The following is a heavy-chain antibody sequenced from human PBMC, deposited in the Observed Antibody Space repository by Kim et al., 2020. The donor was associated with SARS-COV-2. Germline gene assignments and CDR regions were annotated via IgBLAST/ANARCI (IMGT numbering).Heavy chain of an antibody. CDR3: ARVPYDYVWGSYRFRPFDI. CDR2: INHSGST. CDR1: GGSFSGYY. J-gene: IGHJ3*02. V-gene: IGHV4-34*01. Sequence: SETLSLTCAVYGGSFSGYYWSWIRQPPGKGLEWIGEINHSGSTNYNPSLKSRVTISVDTSKNQFSLKLSSVTAADTAVYYCARVPYDYVWGSYRFRPFDIWGQGTMVTVSS. D-gene: IGHD3-16*02.